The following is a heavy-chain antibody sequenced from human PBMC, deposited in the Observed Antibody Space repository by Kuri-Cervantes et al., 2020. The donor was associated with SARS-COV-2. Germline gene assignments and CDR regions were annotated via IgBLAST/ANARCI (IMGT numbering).Heavy chain of an antibody. Sequence: GESLKISCAASGFTFSDYYMSWIRQAPGKGLEWVSYISSSSSYKNYADSVKGRFTISRDNAKNSLYLQMNSLRAEDTAVYYCASRGNSRNWYFDLWGRGTLVTVSS. J-gene: IGHJ2*01. CDR1: GFTFSDYY. CDR2: ISSSSSYK. D-gene: IGHD2/OR15-2a*01. CDR3: ASRGNSRNWYFDL. V-gene: IGHV3-11*03.